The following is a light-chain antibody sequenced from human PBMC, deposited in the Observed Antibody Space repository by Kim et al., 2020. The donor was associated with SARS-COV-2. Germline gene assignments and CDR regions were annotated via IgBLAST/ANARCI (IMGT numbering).Light chain of an antibody. CDR3: QQYANWHPYT. V-gene: IGKV3-15*01. J-gene: IGKJ2*01. CDR2: CAF. Sequence: VSPGESATLSCRASQTVSSNLAWYQQKPGQAPRLLIYCAFTRATGIPVRFTGSGSGTEFTLTISSLQSEDSAIYYCQQYANWHPYTFGQGTKLEI. CDR1: QTVSSN.